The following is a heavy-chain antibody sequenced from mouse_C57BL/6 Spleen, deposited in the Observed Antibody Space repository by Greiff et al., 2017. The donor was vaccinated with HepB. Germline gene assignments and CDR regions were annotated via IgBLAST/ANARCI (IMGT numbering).Heavy chain of an antibody. J-gene: IGHJ1*03. V-gene: IGHV1-55*01. CDR1: GYTFTSYW. CDR2: IYPGSGST. D-gene: IGHD1-1*01. Sequence: QVQLQQPGAELVKPGASVKMSCKASGYTFTSYWITWVKQRPGQGLEWIGDIYPGSGSTNYNEKFKSKATLTVDTSSSTAYMQLSSLTSEDSAVYYCARYYYGSSPWYVDVWGTGTTVTVSS. CDR3: ARYYYGSSPWYVDV.